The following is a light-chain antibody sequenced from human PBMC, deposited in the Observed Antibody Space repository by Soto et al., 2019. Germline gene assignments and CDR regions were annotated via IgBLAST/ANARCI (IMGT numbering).Light chain of an antibody. CDR1: SSDVGGYNY. V-gene: IGLV2-14*01. J-gene: IGLJ2*01. CDR3: SSYTSSSTLGVV. Sequence: QSVLTQPASVSGSPGQSITISCTGTSSDVGGYNYVSWYQQHPGKAPKLMIYEVSNRPSGVSNRFSGSKSGNTASLTISGLQAEDEADYYCSSYTSSSTLGVVFCGGTKLTVL. CDR2: EVS.